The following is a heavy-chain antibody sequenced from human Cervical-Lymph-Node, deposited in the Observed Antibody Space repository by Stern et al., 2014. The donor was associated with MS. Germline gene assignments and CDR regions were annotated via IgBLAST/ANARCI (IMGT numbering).Heavy chain of an antibody. J-gene: IGHJ6*02. CDR1: GFSLSTSGMC. V-gene: IGHV2-70*13. CDR3: ARQWPSRLYAMDV. CDR2: IDWDDDK. Sequence: QVTLRESGPALVKPTQTLTLTCTVSGFSLSTSGMCVSWIRQPPGKALEWLARIDWDDDKYYSTSLKTRLPISKDTSKNQVVLTMTNMDPVDTATYYCARQWPSRLYAMDVWGQGTTVTVSS. D-gene: IGHD6-19*01.